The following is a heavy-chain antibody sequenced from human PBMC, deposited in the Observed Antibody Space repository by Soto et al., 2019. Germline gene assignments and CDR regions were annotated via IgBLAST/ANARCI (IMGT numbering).Heavy chain of an antibody. Sequence: EVQLVESGGGLVQPGGSLRLSCAASGFTFSSYAMHWVRQAPGKGLEYVSVISSNGGSTYYANSVKGRFTISRDNSKNTLYLQMGSLRAEDMAVYYCARAIWETYGMDVWGQWTTVTVSS. CDR2: ISSNGGST. CDR3: ARAIWETYGMDV. V-gene: IGHV3-64*01. J-gene: IGHJ6*02. D-gene: IGHD3-9*01. CDR1: GFTFSSYA.